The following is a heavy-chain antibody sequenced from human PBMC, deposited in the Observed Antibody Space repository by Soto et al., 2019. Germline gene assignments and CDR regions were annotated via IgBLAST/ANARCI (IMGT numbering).Heavy chain of an antibody. CDR3: ARDLGNYVFWSGLDRDYYYYYGIDV. V-gene: IGHV1-2*04. J-gene: IGHJ6*02. CDR1: GYTFTGYY. D-gene: IGHD3-3*01. CDR2: INPNSGGT. Sequence: ASVKVSCKASGYTFTGYYMHWVRQAPGQGLEWMGWINPNSGGTNYAQKFQGWVTMTRDTSISTAYMELSRLRSNVTAVYYCARDLGNYVFWSGLDRDYYYYYGIDVWGQAITVTVSS.